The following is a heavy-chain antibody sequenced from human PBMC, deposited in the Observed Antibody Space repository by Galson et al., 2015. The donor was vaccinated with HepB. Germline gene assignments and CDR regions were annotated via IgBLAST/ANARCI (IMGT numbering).Heavy chain of an antibody. CDR1: GFTFSDAW. CDR2: FRSRAGGGTA. D-gene: IGHD3-22*01. CDR3: SADLEMSSGYSNYY. V-gene: IGHV3-15*01. J-gene: IGHJ4*02. Sequence: SLRLSCAASGFTFSDAWMSWVRQAPGKGLEWIGRFRSRAGGGTADYAAPLNGRFTILRDDSKNSVYLQMDNLKTEDTAVYYCSADLEMSSGYSNYYWGQGTLVTVSS.